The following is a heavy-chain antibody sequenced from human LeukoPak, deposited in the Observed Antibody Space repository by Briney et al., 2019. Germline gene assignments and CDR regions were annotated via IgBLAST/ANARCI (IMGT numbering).Heavy chain of an antibody. V-gene: IGHV4-59*12. J-gene: IGHJ4*02. CDR3: ARAYYSVDY. CDR2: IYYSGST. D-gene: IGHD3-10*01. Sequence: SETLSLTCTVSGGSISSYYWSWIRQPPGKGLEWIGYIYYSGSTNYKPSLKSRVTISVDTSKNQFSLKLSSVTAADTAVYYCARAYYSVDYWGQGTLVTVSS. CDR1: GGSISSYY.